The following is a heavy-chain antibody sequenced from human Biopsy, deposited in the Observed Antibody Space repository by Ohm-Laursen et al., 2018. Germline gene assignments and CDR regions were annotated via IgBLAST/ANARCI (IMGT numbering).Heavy chain of an antibody. V-gene: IGHV4-61*01. CDR1: GDSVSSGNYF. J-gene: IGHJ4*02. D-gene: IGHD3-22*01. Sequence: SDTLSLTCTVSGDSVSSGNYFWNWIRQPPGKPLEWVGYIYSTGRTRYNPSLNSRVTMSMDTSENQFSLKLKSVTAADTAVYFCARESDSSGYYHRDYWGQGTLVTVSS. CDR2: IYSTGRT. CDR3: ARESDSSGYYHRDY.